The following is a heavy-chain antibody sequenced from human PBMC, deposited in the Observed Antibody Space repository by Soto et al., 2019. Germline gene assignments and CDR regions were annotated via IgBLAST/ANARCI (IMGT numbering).Heavy chain of an antibody. CDR2: ISSSTTII. V-gene: IGHV3-48*01. CDR3: ARRGLFESGGIDY. D-gene: IGHD3-10*01. CDR1: GFTFTSYS. Sequence: EVQLVESGGGLVQPWGSLRLSCAASGFTFTSYSMNWARQAPGKGLEWVSYISSSTTIIYYADSVKGRFTISRDNARNSLYLQINSLRAEDTAVYYCARRGLFESGGIDYWGQGTLVTVSS. J-gene: IGHJ4*02.